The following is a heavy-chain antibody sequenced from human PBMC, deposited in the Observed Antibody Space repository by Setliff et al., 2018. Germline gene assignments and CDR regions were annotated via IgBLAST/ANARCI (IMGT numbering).Heavy chain of an antibody. V-gene: IGHV3-74*01. CDR2: IDGEGNNI. D-gene: IGHD3-22*01. CDR1: GFTFSTYW. CDR3: VTGMGTHYYDPSAQGPFAI. J-gene: IGHJ3*02. Sequence: GGSLRLSCAASGFTFSTYWMHWVRQAPGKGLVWVSRIDGEGNNINYADSVKGRFTISRDNARNTVYLQMNGLRAEDTAVYYCVTGMGTHYYDPSAQGPFAIWGQGTMVTVSS.